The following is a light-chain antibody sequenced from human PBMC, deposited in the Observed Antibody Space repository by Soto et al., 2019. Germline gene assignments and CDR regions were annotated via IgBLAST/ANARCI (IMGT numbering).Light chain of an antibody. V-gene: IGKV1-12*01. CDR2: AAT. CDR1: QGISNY. CDR3: RQASTLSRT. J-gene: IGKJ2*01. Sequence: DIPMTQSPPSVSASEGAIVTITCRATQGISNYLVCYQQKPGKPPSLLIYAATTLQIVVPSRFSGSVFGADFTRTITSLDPEDLATYYCRQASTLSRTLGQGTMLE.